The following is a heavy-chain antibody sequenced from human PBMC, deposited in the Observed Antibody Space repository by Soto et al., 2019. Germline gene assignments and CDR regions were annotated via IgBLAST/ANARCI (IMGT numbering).Heavy chain of an antibody. J-gene: IGHJ4*02. Sequence: GSGPTLVNPTQTLTLTCTLSGFSLNASGARVGWIRQPPGKALEWLALIYWDDGKRYGPSLKNRLTVTKDTLKNQVVLTMTNMDPADTGTYYCAHGEYSSDGWCFFDYWGQGTLVTVSS. CDR2: IYWDDGK. CDR1: GFSLNASGAR. CDR3: AHGEYSSDGWCFFDY. D-gene: IGHD5-18*01. V-gene: IGHV2-5*05.